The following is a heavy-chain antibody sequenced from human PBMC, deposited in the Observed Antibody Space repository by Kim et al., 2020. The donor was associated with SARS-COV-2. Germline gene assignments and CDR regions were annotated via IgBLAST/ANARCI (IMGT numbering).Heavy chain of an antibody. D-gene: IGHD4-17*01. CDR3: ARTTRDDYGDPYYFDY. CDR2: IYHSGST. Sequence: SETLSLTCAVSGGSISSSNWWSWVRQPPGKGLEWIGEIYHSGSTNYNPSLKSRVTISVDKSKNQFSLKLSSVTAADTAVYYCARTTRDDYGDPYYFDYWGQRTLVPVSS. V-gene: IGHV4-4*02. CDR1: GGSISSSNW. J-gene: IGHJ4*02.